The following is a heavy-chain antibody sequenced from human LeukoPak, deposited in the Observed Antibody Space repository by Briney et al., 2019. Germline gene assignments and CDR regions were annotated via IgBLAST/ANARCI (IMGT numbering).Heavy chain of an antibody. J-gene: IGHJ4*02. V-gene: IGHV1-2*02. CDR2: INPNSGGT. CDR1: GYTFTGYY. Sequence: ASVKVSCKASGYTFTGYYMHWVRQAPGQGLEWMGWINPNSGGTNYAQKFQGRVTMTRDTSISTAYMELSRLRSEDTAVYYCAASHLDSSSWYVGDYWGQGTLVTVSS. D-gene: IGHD6-13*01. CDR3: AASHLDSSSWYVGDY.